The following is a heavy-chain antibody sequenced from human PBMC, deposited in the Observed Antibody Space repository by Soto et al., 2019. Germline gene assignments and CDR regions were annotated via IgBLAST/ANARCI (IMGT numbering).Heavy chain of an antibody. D-gene: IGHD5-18*01. Sequence: QMQVVQSGAEVKKPGSSVKVSCKVSGGIFTNNAISWVRQAPGQGLEWLGGVIPLFDTAYYAQIFRGRLRISADGATTTAYMELSGLTSADTAVYFCATGGYNDGCNFYHGMDVWGQGTTVTVS. CDR3: ATGGYNDGCNFYHGMDV. CDR2: VIPLFDTA. J-gene: IGHJ6*02. V-gene: IGHV1-69*01. CDR1: GGIFTNNA.